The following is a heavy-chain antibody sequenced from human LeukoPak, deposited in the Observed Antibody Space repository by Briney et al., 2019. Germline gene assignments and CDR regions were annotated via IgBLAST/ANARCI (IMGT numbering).Heavy chain of an antibody. CDR1: SASISSYY. J-gene: IGHJ4*02. V-gene: IGHV4-59*07. CDR3: ARVKGVVTATLDY. Sequence: SDTLSLICTVSSASISSYYWSWMRQPPGKGLEGIGYMYYSGSNKYNPSLKSRVTFSVDTSKNQFSLKLISVTAADTAVYYCARVKGVVTATLDYWGQGTLVTVSS. D-gene: IGHD2-21*02. CDR2: MYYSGSN.